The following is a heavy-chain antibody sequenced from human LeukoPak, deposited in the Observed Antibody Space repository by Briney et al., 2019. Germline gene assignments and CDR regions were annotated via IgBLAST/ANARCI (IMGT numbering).Heavy chain of an antibody. CDR1: GYTFTSYY. V-gene: IGHV1-46*01. CDR3: ARGVHYYDSSGYLTYDY. D-gene: IGHD3-22*01. J-gene: IGHJ4*02. CDR2: INPSGGST. Sequence: ASVKVSCKASGYTFTSYYMHWVRQAPGQGLEWMGIINPSGGSTSYAQKFQGRVTMTRDTSTSTVYMELSSLRSKDTAVYYCARGVHYYDSSGYLTYDYWGQGTLVTVSS.